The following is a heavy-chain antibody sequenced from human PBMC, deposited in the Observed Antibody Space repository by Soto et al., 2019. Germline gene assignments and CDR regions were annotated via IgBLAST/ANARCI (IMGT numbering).Heavy chain of an antibody. CDR3: LKDGGEFNFDS. CDR2: ISSNGDIK. CDR1: GFTFSIFS. V-gene: IGHV3-64D*06. Sequence: GGSLRLSCSASGFTFSIFSMHWVRQAPGKGLEFVSAISSNGDIKIYADSVNGRFTISRDNSKNTLYLQMSSLRADDTAVYYCLKDGGEFNFDSRGQGALVTVSS. J-gene: IGHJ4*02. D-gene: IGHD3-16*01.